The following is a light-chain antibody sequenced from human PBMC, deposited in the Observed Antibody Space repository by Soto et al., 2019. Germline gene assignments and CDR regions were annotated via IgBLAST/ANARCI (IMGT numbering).Light chain of an antibody. CDR1: EDILRH. J-gene: IGKJ1*01. CDR2: GXA. V-gene: IGKV1-17*01. Sequence: EIQLTQSASSLSASLXDRVNITCLASEDILRHLXXXQQXXRXAPKXXXDGXASLQRGGPSRFSGSGSVTEFTLTISSRQQAYFATYYCQHYNSNSEAFGQGTKVDIK. CDR3: QHYNSNSEA.